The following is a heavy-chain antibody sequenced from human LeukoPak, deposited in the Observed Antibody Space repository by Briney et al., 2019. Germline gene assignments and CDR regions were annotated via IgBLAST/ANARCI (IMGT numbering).Heavy chain of an antibody. D-gene: IGHD2-15*01. CDR1: GYTFTSYY. CDR2: INPSGGST. V-gene: IGHV1-46*01. CDR3: ARVAILLGYCSGGTCWNDY. Sequence: ASVKVSCKESGYTFTSYYMHWVRQAPGQGLEWMGIINPSGGSTSYAQKFQGRVTMTRDTSTSTVYMELSSLRSEDTAVYYCARVAILLGYCSGGTCWNDYWGQGTLVTVSS. J-gene: IGHJ4*02.